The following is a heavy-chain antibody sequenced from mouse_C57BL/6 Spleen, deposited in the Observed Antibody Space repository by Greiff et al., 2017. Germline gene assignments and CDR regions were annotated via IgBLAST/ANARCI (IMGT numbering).Heavy chain of an antibody. CDR2: IDPSDSET. CDR1: GYTFTSYW. J-gene: IGHJ2*01. CDR3: ARKEATVVASFDY. D-gene: IGHD1-1*01. Sequence: VQLQQPGAELVRPGSSVKLSCKASGYTFTSYWMHWVKQRPIQGLEWIGNIDPSDSETHYNQKFKDKATLTVDKSSSTAYMQLSSLTSEDSAVYYCARKEATVVASFDYWGQGTTLTVSS. V-gene: IGHV1-52*01.